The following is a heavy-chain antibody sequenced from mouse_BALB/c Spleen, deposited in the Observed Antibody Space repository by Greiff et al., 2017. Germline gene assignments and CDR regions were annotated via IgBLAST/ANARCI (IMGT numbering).Heavy chain of an antibody. CDR3: ARDLPLYFDD. CDR2: ISYDGSN. V-gene: IGHV3-6*02. CDR1: GYSITSGYY. Sequence: ESGPGLVKPSQSLSLTCSVTGYSITSGYYWNWIRQFPGNKLEWMGYISYDGSNNYNPSLKNRISITRDTSKNQFFLKLNSVTTEDTATYYCARDLPLYFDDWGQGTTLTVSS. J-gene: IGHJ2*01.